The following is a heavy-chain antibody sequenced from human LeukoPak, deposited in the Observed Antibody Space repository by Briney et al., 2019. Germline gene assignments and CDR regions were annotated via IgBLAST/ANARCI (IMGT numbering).Heavy chain of an antibody. Sequence: SETLSLTCTVSGGSISSYYWSWVRQPAGKGLEWIGRIYTSGSTNYHPSPKSGGTMSVATSKNQFSRKLSSVTAAVTAVYYCTRGRAAASGWFDPWGQGTLVTVSS. CDR1: GGSISSYY. D-gene: IGHD6-13*01. V-gene: IGHV4-4*07. CDR2: IYTSGST. J-gene: IGHJ5*02. CDR3: TRGRAAASGWFDP.